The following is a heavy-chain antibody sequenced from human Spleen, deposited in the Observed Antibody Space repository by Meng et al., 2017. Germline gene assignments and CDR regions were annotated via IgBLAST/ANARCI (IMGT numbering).Heavy chain of an antibody. V-gene: IGHV1-69*05. CDR3: AVRYYYDSSGYYAR. D-gene: IGHD3-22*01. CDR1: GGTFSSYT. J-gene: IGHJ4*02. Sequence: SVKVSCKASGGTFSSYTISWVRQAPGQGLEWMGGIIPIFGTANYAQKFQGRVTITTDESTSTACMELSSLRSEDTAVYYCAVRYYYDSSGYYARWGQGTLVTVSS. CDR2: IIPIFGTA.